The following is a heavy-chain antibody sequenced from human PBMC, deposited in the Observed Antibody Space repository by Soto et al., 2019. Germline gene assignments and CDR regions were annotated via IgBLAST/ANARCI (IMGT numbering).Heavy chain of an antibody. CDR3: ARKPEVTSANVGGGYVCDL. CDR1: SGSIFSTNW. J-gene: IGHJ3*01. V-gene: IGHV4-4*02. Sequence: QVQLQESGPGLVKPSGTLSLTCAVSSGSIFSTNWWSWVRHSPGKGLQWIGDIYHSGSPNYNPSLKSRVSISVDKSKNNFSLKMHSVTAADTAVYYCARKPEVTSANVGGGYVCDLWGQGTMVTVTS. CDR2: IYHSGSP. D-gene: IGHD3-10*02.